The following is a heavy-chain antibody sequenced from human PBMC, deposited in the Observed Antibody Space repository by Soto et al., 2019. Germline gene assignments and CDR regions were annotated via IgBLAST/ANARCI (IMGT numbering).Heavy chain of an antibody. V-gene: IGHV4-39*01. Sequence: PSETLSLTCTVSGGSFSSTNYHWGWIRQSPHKELEWFGSVFYSGNTYSNPSLRSRVNMYVDTSKSQFSLRLTSVTAADTAVYFCARTLGPRGTGSDGSDFRWTIDYWGQGTLVTVS. J-gene: IGHJ4*02. CDR2: VFYSGNT. D-gene: IGHD2-21*01. CDR1: GGSFSSTNYH. CDR3: ARTLGPRGTGSDGSDFRWTIDY.